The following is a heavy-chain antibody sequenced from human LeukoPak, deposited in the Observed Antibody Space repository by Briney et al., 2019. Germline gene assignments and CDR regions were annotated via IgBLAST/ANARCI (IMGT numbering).Heavy chain of an antibody. Sequence: SETLSLTCIVSGDSISNSGWSWAWVRQPPGKGLEWIGTMPYDENVSDKGTPSYNPSLKSRVTITADTSKNHLSLKVNSVTAADTASSYCARLTLTGVGGRGWFDSWGQGTLVIVSS. J-gene: IGHJ5*01. CDR1: GDSISNSGWS. CDR3: ARLTLTGVGGRGWFDS. V-gene: IGHV4-39*02. CDR2: MPYDENVSDKGTP. D-gene: IGHD3-3*01.